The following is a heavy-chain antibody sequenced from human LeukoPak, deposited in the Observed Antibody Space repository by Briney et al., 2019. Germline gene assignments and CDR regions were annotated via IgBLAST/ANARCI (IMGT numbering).Heavy chain of an antibody. CDR1: GYSISSGYY. CDR2: IYHSGST. J-gene: IGHJ4*02. Sequence: ASETLSLTCTVSGYSISSGYYWGWIRQPPGKGREWIGSIYHSGSTYYNPSLKSRVTISVDTSKNQFSLKLSSVTAADTAVYYCARFTVSGSSKNWGQGTLVTVSS. V-gene: IGHV4-38-2*02. CDR3: ARFTVSGSSKN. D-gene: IGHD3-16*01.